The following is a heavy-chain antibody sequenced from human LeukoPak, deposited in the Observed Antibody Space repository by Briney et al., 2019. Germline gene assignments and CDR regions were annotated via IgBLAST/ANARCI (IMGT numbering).Heavy chain of an antibody. CDR3: ARGPNGYYFDY. CDR1: GGSFSGYY. J-gene: IGHJ4*02. D-gene: IGHD1-26*01. CDR2: INHSGST. V-gene: IGHV4-34*01. Sequence: SETLSLTSAVYGGSFSGYYWSWIRQPPGKGLEWIGEINHSGSTNYNPSLKSRVTISVDTAKNQFSLKLSSVTAADTAVYYCARGPNGYYFDYWGQGTLVTVSS.